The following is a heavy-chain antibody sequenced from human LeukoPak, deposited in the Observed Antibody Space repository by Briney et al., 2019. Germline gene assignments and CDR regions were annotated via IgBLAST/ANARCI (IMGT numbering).Heavy chain of an antibody. Sequence: SETLSLTCTVSGGSISSSSYYWGWIRQPPGKGLEWIGSIYYSGSTYYNPSLKSRVTISVDKSKNQFSLKLSSVTAADTAVYYCARRIGWLENFDYWGQGTLVTVSS. CDR2: IYYSGST. V-gene: IGHV4-39*07. CDR3: ARRIGWLENFDY. D-gene: IGHD5-24*01. J-gene: IGHJ4*02. CDR1: GGSISSSSYY.